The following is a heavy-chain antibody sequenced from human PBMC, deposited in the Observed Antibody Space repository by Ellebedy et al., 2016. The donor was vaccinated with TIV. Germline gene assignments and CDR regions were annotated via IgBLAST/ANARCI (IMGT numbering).Heavy chain of an antibody. V-gene: IGHV4-39*01. J-gene: IGHJ3*02. CDR1: GGSISSSSYY. CDR3: ASLEMATILDAFDI. Sequence: SETLSLTCTVSGGSISSSSYYWGWLRQPPGKGLEWIGYNYYSGSTYYNPSLKSRITISVDTSKNQFTLKLSSVTAADTAVYYCASLEMATILDAFDIWGQGTKVTVSS. D-gene: IGHD5-24*01. CDR2: NYYSGST.